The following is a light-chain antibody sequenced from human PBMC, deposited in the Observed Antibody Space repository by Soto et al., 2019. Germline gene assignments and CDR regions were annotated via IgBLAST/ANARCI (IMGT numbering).Light chain of an antibody. Sequence: DIQMTQSPSSLSASVADRVTITCRASQSISSWLAWYQQKPGKAPKLLIYDASNLDSGVPSRFSGSGSGTEFSLTISNLQPDDCATYYCQQYENYWTFGQGTKVDNK. CDR1: QSISSW. CDR2: DAS. CDR3: QQYENYWT. V-gene: IGKV1-5*01. J-gene: IGKJ1*01.